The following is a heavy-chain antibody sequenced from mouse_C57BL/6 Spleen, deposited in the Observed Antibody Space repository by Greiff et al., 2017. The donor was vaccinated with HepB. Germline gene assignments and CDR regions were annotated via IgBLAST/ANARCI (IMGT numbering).Heavy chain of an antibody. CDR2: IHPNSGST. V-gene: IGHV1-64*01. CDR1: GYTFTSYW. J-gene: IGHJ3*01. CDR3: ASWGDGNYGFAY. D-gene: IGHD2-1*01. Sequence: VQLQQPGAELVKPGASVKLSCKASGYTFTSYWMHWVKQRPGQGLEWIGMIHPNSGSTNYNEKFKSKATLTVDKSSSTAYMQLSSLTSEDSAVYYCASWGDGNYGFAYWGQGTLVTVSA.